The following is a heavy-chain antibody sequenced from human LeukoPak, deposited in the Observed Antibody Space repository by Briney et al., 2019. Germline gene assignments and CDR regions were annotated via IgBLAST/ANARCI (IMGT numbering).Heavy chain of an antibody. J-gene: IGHJ4*02. CDR3: AKDRLGALLYFDS. Sequence: GGSLRLSCAASGFNFRSYGMHWVRQAPGKGLEWVAVISYDGSNKRYADSVKGRFTISRDNSKNALYLQMNSLRAEDTAAYSCAKDRLGALLYFDSWGQGTLVTVSS. V-gene: IGHV3-30*18. CDR1: GFNFRSYG. CDR2: ISYDGSNK. D-gene: IGHD1-26*01.